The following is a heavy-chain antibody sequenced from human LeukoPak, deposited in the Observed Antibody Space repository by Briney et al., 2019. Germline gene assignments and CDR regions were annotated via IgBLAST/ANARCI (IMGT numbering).Heavy chain of an antibody. CDR2: ISYDGSNK. D-gene: IGHD2-15*01. CDR1: AFTFSSYA. CDR3: ARDGRILPQYYFDY. V-gene: IGHV3-30-3*01. J-gene: IGHJ4*02. Sequence: PGRSLRLSCAASAFTFSSYAMHWVRQAPGKGLEWVAVISYDGSNKYYADSVKGRFTISRDNSKNTLYLQMNSLRAEDTAVYYCARDGRILPQYYFDYWGQGTLVTVSS.